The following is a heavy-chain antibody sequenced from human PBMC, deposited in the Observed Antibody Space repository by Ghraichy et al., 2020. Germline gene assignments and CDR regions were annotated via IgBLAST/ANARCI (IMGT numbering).Heavy chain of an antibody. J-gene: IGHJ2*01. CDR1: GDSVSSNSAT. CDR3: ARVAIAGTGWYFDL. V-gene: IGHV6-1*01. Sequence: SETLSLTCAISGDSVSSNSATWNWIRQSPSRGLEWMGRTYYRSKWYNDYAVSVKSRITINPDTSKNQFSLQLNSVTPEDTAVYYCARVAIAGTGWYFDLWGRGTLVTVSS. D-gene: IGHD6-19*01. CDR2: TYYRSKWYN.